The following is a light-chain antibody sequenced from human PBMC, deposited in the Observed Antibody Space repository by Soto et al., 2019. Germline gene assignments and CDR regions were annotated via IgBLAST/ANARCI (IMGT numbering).Light chain of an antibody. V-gene: IGLV1-40*01. CDR3: QAYDNNRVYV. CDR2: ANN. CDR1: SSNIGAGFD. J-gene: IGLJ1*01. Sequence: QSVLTQPPSVSGAPGQRVSISCTGSSSNIGAGFDVHWYRQLPGKAPKLLMYANNNRPSGVPDRFSGSKSDTSASLTITGLQAEDEADYYCQAYDNNRVYVFGTGTKVTVL.